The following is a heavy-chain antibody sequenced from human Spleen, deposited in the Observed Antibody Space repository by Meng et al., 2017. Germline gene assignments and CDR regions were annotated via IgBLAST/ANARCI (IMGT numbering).Heavy chain of an antibody. Sequence: SETLSLTCVVSGYSISSGYLWGWIRQPPGKGLEWIGNIYHSGSTYYNPSLKSRVTISVDTSKNQFSLKLSSVTAADTAVYFCARGSGYFDYWGQGTLVTVSS. D-gene: IGHD6-25*01. CDR1: GYSISSGYL. CDR2: IYHSGST. V-gene: IGHV4-38-2*01. CDR3: ARGSGYFDY. J-gene: IGHJ4*02.